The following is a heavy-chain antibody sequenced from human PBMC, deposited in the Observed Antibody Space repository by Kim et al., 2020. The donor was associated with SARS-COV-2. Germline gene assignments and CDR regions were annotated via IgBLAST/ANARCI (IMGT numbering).Heavy chain of an antibody. CDR1: GGSISSYY. CDR2: IHYSGST. Sequence: SETLSLTCTVSGGSISSYYWSWIRQPPGKGLEWIGYIHYSGSTNYNPSLKSRVTISVDTSKNQFSLKLSSVTAADTAVYYCARVSWWLVGAPLYYYYYMDVWGKGTTVTVSS. V-gene: IGHV4-59*08. J-gene: IGHJ6*03. D-gene: IGHD1-26*01. CDR3: ARVSWWLVGAPLYYYYYMDV.